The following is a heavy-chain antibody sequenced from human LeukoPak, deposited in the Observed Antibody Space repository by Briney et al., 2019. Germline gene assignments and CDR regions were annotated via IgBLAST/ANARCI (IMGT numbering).Heavy chain of an antibody. V-gene: IGHV3-30-3*01. D-gene: IGHD2-8*01. CDR3: ARGRTYGYFDY. CDR2: ISYDGSDK. Sequence: PGRSLRLSCAASGFTFSSYAMHWVRQAPGKGLEWVAVISYDGSDKYYADSVKGRFTISRDNSKNTLYLQMNSLRAEDTAVYYCARGRTYGYFDYWGQGTLVTVSS. CDR1: GFTFSSYA. J-gene: IGHJ4*02.